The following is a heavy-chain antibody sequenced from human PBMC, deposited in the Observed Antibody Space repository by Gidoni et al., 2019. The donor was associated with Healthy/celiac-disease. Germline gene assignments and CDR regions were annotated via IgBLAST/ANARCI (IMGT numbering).Heavy chain of an antibody. J-gene: IGHJ6*02. CDR2: ISISSSYI. Sequence: EVQLVASGGGLVKPGGSLRLSCVALGFTFGSYSMNWVGKPQGEGLEWVSSISISSSYIYYADSVKGRFTISRDNAKNSLYLQMNSLRAEDTAVYYCARGGSQRITMVQGVIITSYYYYGMDVWGQGTTVTVSS. CDR3: ARGGSQRITMVQGVIITSYYYYGMDV. CDR1: GFTFGSYS. D-gene: IGHD3-10*01. V-gene: IGHV3-21*01.